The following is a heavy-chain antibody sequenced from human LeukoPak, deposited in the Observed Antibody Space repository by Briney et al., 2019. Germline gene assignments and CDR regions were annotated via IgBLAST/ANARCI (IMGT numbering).Heavy chain of an antibody. CDR1: GGSISSHY. J-gene: IGHJ4*02. CDR3: ATYRSRGFDY. Sequence: SETLSPTCTVSGGSISSHYWSWIRQPPGKGLEWIGYIFNSGGTNYNPSLKSRVTISLDTSKNQFSLKLSSVTAADTAVYYCATYRSRGFDYWGQGTLVTVSS. D-gene: IGHD2-21*01. CDR2: IFNSGGT. V-gene: IGHV4-59*11.